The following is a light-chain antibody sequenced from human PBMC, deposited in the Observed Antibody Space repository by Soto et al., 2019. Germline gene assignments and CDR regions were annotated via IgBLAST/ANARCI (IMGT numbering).Light chain of an antibody. V-gene: IGKV3-15*01. J-gene: IGKJ2*01. Sequence: EIVMTQSPATLSLSLGDRATLSCRASQSVSTYLAWYQQKPGQAPRLLIYGASTRATGIPARFSGSGSETDFNLTISSLQSEDFAVYYCQQYDSWPPSYAFGQGTKLEIK. CDR2: GAS. CDR1: QSVSTY. CDR3: QQYDSWPPSYA.